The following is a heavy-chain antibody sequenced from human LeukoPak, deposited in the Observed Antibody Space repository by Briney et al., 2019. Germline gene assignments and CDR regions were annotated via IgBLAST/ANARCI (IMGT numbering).Heavy chain of an antibody. Sequence: SVKVSCKASGGTLSSYPVSWVRQAPGHGLELMGRIIPILDLTNYAQRFQGRVTITADTSTSTVYMELNSLRSEDTAVYYCARGPPGYNWKRGAFDIWGQGTMVTVSS. J-gene: IGHJ3*02. D-gene: IGHD1-20*01. V-gene: IGHV1-69*04. CDR1: GGTLSSYP. CDR2: IIPILDLT. CDR3: ARGPPGYNWKRGAFDI.